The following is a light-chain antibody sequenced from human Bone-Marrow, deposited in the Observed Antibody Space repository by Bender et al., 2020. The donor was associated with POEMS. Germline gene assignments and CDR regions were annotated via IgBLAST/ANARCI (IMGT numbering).Light chain of an antibody. V-gene: IGLV3-21*04. J-gene: IGLJ3*02. CDR3: QVWDSDSDHPV. CDR1: SIGSEN. CDR2: YDT. Sequence: SYVLTQSPSVSVSPGKTATITCGGDSIGSENVHWYQQKPGQAPILVMYYDTDRPSGIPERFSGSNSGSTATLTISRVVAGDEADYYCQVWDSDSDHPVFGAGTKLTVL.